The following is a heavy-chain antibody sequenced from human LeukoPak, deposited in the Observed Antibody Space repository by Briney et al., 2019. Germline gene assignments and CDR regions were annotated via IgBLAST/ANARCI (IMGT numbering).Heavy chain of an antibody. CDR3: AKDPYYYDSSGYHGY. CDR2: ISGSGGST. J-gene: IGHJ4*02. Sequence: GGSLRLSCAASGFSFSSYAMSWVRQAPGKGLEWVSAISGSGGSTYYADSVKGRFTISRDNSKNTLYLQMNSLRAEDTAVYYCAKDPYYYDSSGYHGYWGQGTLVTVSS. CDR1: GFSFSSYA. V-gene: IGHV3-23*01. D-gene: IGHD3-22*01.